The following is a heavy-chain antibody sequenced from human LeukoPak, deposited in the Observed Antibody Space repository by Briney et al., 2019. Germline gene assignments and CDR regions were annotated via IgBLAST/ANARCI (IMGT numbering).Heavy chain of an antibody. Sequence: TGGSLRLSCAASGFSFISYVMHWVRQAPGKGLEWVGVISDDGRNKNYADSVKGRFTISRDNSKDTLYLQMNSLRDEDTAVYYCAKRPSDYGDYVTYFDYWGQGTLVTVSS. V-gene: IGHV3-30*18. CDR1: GFSFISYV. CDR2: ISDDGRNK. CDR3: AKRPSDYGDYVTYFDY. D-gene: IGHD4-17*01. J-gene: IGHJ4*02.